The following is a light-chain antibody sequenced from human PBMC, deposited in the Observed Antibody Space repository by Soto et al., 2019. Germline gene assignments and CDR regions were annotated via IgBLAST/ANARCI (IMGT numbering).Light chain of an antibody. CDR1: QSISSSY. Sequence: EIVLTQSPGTLSLSPGEGATLSCRASQSISSSYLAWYQHTRGQAPRLLIYGASTRAAGTPDRFSGSGSGTAFTLTISRLEPEDFAVYYCQQYGSSRWTFGQGTKVEIK. CDR3: QQYGSSRWT. J-gene: IGKJ1*01. V-gene: IGKV3-20*01. CDR2: GAS.